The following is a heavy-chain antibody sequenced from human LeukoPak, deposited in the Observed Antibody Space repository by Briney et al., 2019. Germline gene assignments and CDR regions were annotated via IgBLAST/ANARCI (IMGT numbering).Heavy chain of an antibody. CDR3: ASHNPDFWSGYYYMDV. Sequence: GGSLRLSCAASGYTFSSYSMNWVSQAPGKGLEWVSSISSSSSYIYYADSVKGRFTISRDNAKNSLYLQMNSLRAEDTAVYYCASHNPDFWSGYYYMDVWGKGTTVTVSS. V-gene: IGHV3-21*01. CDR1: GYTFSSYS. J-gene: IGHJ6*03. D-gene: IGHD3-3*01. CDR2: ISSSSSYI.